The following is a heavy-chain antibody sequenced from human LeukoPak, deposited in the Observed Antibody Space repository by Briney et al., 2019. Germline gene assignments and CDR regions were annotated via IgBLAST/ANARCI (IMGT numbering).Heavy chain of an antibody. D-gene: IGHD3-3*01. CDR3: ARVGNYDFWSGLRAFDI. CDR2: IYYSGST. J-gene: IGHJ3*02. Sequence: PSETLSLTCTVSGGSISSSSYYWGWIRQPPGKGLEWIGSIYYSGSTYYNPSLKSRVTISVDTSKNQFSLKLSSVTAADTAEYYCARVGNYDFWSGLRAFDIWGQGTMVTVSS. CDR1: GGSISSSSYY. V-gene: IGHV4-39*07.